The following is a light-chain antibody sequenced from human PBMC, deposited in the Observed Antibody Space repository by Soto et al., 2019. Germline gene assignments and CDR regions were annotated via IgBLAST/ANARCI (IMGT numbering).Light chain of an antibody. V-gene: IGKV1-39*01. Sequence: TQMTQSPSSLSASVGDRVTITCRASQNVRSYLNWYQQKPGEAPNLLIYETSTLQSGVPSRFSGDGYGTDFTLTISSLQPEDFATYHCQQSYSIPITFGQGTRLEIK. CDR3: QQSYSIPIT. J-gene: IGKJ5*01. CDR2: ETS. CDR1: QNVRSY.